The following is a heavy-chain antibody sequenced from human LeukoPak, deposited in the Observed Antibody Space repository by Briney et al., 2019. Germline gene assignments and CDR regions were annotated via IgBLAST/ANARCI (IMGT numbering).Heavy chain of an antibody. V-gene: IGHV3-33*01. CDR3: ARDLDIVVVPAAIRPDYYYGMDV. CDR2: IWYDGSNK. CDR1: GFTFSSYG. D-gene: IGHD2-2*02. J-gene: IGHJ6*02. Sequence: GGSLRLSCAASGFTFSSYGMHWVRQAPGKGLEWVAVIWYDGSNKYYADSVKGRFTISRDSSKNTLYLQMNSLRAEDTAVYYCARDLDIVVVPAAIRPDYYYGMDVWGQGTTVTVSS.